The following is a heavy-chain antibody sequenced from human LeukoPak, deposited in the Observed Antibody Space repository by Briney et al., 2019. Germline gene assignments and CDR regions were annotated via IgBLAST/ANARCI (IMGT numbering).Heavy chain of an antibody. Sequence: PSETLSLTCTVSGGSISSSSYYWGWIRQPPGKGLEWIGSIYYSGSTYYNPSLKSRVTISVDTSKNQFSLKLSSVTAADTAVYYCARFLGAVPAHIGIRWFDPWGQGTLVTVSS. CDR2: IYYSGST. CDR1: GGSISSSSYY. D-gene: IGHD2-2*01. V-gene: IGHV4-39*01. CDR3: ARFLGAVPAHIGIRWFDP. J-gene: IGHJ5*02.